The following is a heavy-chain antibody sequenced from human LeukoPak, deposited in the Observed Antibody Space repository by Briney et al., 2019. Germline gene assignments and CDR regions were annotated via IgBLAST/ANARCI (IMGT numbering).Heavy chain of an antibody. CDR3: ARLTGASDY. CDR1: GFTFSSYG. J-gene: IGHJ4*02. CDR2: ISFDGSNT. D-gene: IGHD7-27*01. V-gene: IGHV3-30*03. Sequence: GGSLRLSCAASGFTFSSYGMHWVRQAPGKGLEWAAVISFDGSNTYYADSVKGRFTISRDNSKNTLYLQMNSLIPEDTAVYYCARLTGASDYWGQGTLVTVSS.